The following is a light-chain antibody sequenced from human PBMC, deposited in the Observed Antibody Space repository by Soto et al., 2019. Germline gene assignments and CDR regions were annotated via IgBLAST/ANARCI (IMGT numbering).Light chain of an antibody. CDR2: EVS. J-gene: IGLJ1*01. CDR3: SSYTDVVTLEV. Sequence: QSALTQPASVSGSLGQSITISCTETSTDFGGQNYVSWYQQHPGRAPKLILYEVSNRPSGVSNRFSGSKSGNTASLTISGLQADDVADYYCSSYTDVVTLEVFGPGTKLTVL. CDR1: STDFGGQNY. V-gene: IGLV2-14*01.